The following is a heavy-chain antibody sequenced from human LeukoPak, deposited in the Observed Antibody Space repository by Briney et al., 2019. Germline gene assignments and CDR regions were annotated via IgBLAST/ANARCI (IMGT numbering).Heavy chain of an antibody. V-gene: IGHV4-59*02. CDR2: VSYSGGI. Sequence: SETLSLTCTVPGDSVSGHYWSWIRQTPGKGLEWIGYVSYSGGINYNPSLKRRVSISLDTPKNQFSLKLSSPAAADPAVYYCARAPMAITTSAFPDAFDFWGQGTMVTVSS. J-gene: IGHJ3*01. D-gene: IGHD1-1*01. CDR3: ARAPMAITTSAFPDAFDF. CDR1: GDSVSGHY.